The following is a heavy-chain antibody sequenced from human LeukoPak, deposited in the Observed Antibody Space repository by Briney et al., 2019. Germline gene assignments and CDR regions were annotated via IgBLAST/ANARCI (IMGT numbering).Heavy chain of an antibody. V-gene: IGHV3-30*02. Sequence: PGGSLRLSCAASGFIFSSYGIYWVRQAPGKGLEWVAYIRHDGGDRLYADSVKGRFTISRDNSKNTLYLQMNSLRPDDTSVYYCAEDQKLQPFHYWGQGTLVTVSS. CDR3: AEDQKLQPFHY. D-gene: IGHD2-21*01. J-gene: IGHJ4*02. CDR2: IRHDGGDR. CDR1: GFIFSSYG.